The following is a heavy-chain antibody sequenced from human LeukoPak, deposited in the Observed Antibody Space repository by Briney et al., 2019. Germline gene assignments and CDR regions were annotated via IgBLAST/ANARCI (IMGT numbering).Heavy chain of an antibody. Sequence: GGSLRLSCAASGFSFADATMHWVRQVPGRGLEWVSGINWNSGTMGYADSVKGRFTVSRDNAKNSLYLQMNSLKTEDTALYYCAKDPYMDVWGKGTTVTVSS. V-gene: IGHV3-9*01. CDR1: GFSFADAT. J-gene: IGHJ6*03. CDR3: AKDPYMDV. CDR2: INWNSGTM.